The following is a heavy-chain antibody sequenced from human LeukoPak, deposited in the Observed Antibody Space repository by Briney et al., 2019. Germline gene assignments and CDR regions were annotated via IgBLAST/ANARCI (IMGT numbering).Heavy chain of an antibody. V-gene: IGHV4-61*02. CDR2: ISSSGST. Sequence: SETLSLTCTVSGDSISSGDYYWSWLRQPAGKGLEWIGRISSSGSTNYNPSLKSRVTISVDTSKNQFSLKLSSVTAADTAVYFCARGPYSYDSSGAFDIWDQGTMVTVSS. J-gene: IGHJ3*02. D-gene: IGHD3-22*01. CDR3: ARGPYSYDSSGAFDI. CDR1: GDSISSGDYY.